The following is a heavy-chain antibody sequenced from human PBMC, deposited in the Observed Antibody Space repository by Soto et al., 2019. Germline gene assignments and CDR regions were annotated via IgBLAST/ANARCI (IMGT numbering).Heavy chain of an antibody. CDR3: ARGRYGDY. J-gene: IGHJ4*02. CDR2: ISAHNGNT. V-gene: IGHV1-18*01. Sequence: QVHLVQAGAEVKKPGASVKVSCKGSGYTFTSYGITWVQQAPGQGLEWMGWISAHNGNTDYAQRLQGRVTVTRDTSTSTAYMELRSLRSDDTAVYYWARGRYGDYWGQGALVTVSS. D-gene: IGHD1-1*01. CDR1: GYTFTSYG.